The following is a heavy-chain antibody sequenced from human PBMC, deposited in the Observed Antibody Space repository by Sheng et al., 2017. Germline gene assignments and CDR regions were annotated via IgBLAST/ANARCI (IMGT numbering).Heavy chain of an antibody. CDR2: ISSSSSYT. Sequence: QVQLVESGGGLVKPGGSLRLSCAASGFTFSDYYMSWIRQAPGKGLEWVSYISSSSSYTNYADSVKGRFTISRDNAKNSLYLQMNSLRAEDTAVYYCARDSRYGDYVEYYYYYMDVWGKGTTVTVSS. J-gene: IGHJ6*03. V-gene: IGHV3-11*05. CDR3: ARDSRYGDYVEYYYYYMDV. CDR1: GFTFSDYY. D-gene: IGHD4-17*01.